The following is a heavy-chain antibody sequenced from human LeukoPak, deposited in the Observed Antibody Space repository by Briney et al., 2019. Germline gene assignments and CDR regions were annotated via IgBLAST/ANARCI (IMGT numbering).Heavy chain of an antibody. CDR2: INPSGGST. Sequence: ASVKVSCKASGYTFTNYFLHWVRQAPGQGLEWMGLINPSGGSTSYAQKFQARVTMTRDTSTSTVYMELSSLRSEDTAVYYCARVSYDSSGYYLYYFDYWGQGTLVTVSS. CDR1: GYTFTNYF. CDR3: ARVSYDSSGYYLYYFDY. V-gene: IGHV1-46*01. J-gene: IGHJ4*02. D-gene: IGHD3-22*01.